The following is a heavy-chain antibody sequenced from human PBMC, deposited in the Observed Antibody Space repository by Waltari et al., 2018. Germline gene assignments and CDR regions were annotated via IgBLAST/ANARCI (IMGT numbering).Heavy chain of an antibody. V-gene: IGHV4-34*01. D-gene: IGHD2-2*01. CDR1: GWSFRDYL. CDR2: LYHSERT. CDR3: ARTFCSRTRCPGTDV. J-gene: IGHJ6*02. Sequence: QVQLQQCGAGLLKPSVTLSPNCAVYGWSFRDYLSTWIRQPPGNGLQWIGELYHSERTTYNPSLESRVTISLDMSKNQFSLELNSVTAADTAMYYCARTFCSRTRCPGTDVWGQGTTVTVSS.